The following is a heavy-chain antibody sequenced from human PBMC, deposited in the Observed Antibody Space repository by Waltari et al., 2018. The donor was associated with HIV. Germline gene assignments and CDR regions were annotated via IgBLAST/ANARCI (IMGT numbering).Heavy chain of an antibody. CDR1: GFTFSSYE. Sequence: EVQLVESGGGLVQPGTSLRLSCAASGFTFSSYEMNWVRQAAGKGLGWLSYISSSGSTKYYADSVKGRFNISRDNAKNSLYLQMNSLRAEDTAVYYCARDSTLGYWGQGTLVAVSS. D-gene: IGHD3-16*01. V-gene: IGHV3-48*03. J-gene: IGHJ4*02. CDR3: ARDSTLGY. CDR2: ISSSGSTK.